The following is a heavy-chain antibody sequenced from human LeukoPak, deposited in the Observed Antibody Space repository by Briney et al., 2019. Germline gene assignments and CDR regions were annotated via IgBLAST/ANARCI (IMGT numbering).Heavy chain of an antibody. CDR3: AALGGWYYFDY. CDR2: INPDSGFT. D-gene: IGHD6-19*01. Sequence: ASVKVSCKTSGYKFIDDYIHWVRQAPGQGLVAMGWINPDSGFTNYAQNFEGRVTMTRDTSISTAYLEVRRLRSDDTAVYYCAALGGWYYFDYWGQGTLVTVSS. V-gene: IGHV1-2*02. J-gene: IGHJ4*02. CDR1: GYKFIDDY.